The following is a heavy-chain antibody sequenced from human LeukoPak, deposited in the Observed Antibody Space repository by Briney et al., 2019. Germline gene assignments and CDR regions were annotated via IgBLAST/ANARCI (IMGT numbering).Heavy chain of an antibody. D-gene: IGHD5-12*01. CDR2: ISPDSNYK. CDR3: VRGGYRGFDYEY. J-gene: IGHJ4*02. V-gene: IGHV3-21*01. CDR1: GFTFSTYS. Sequence: GGSLRLSCAASGFTFSTYSMNWLRLAPEKGLEWVSSISPDSNYKYYVDSVKGRFTISRDNAKSSLYLQMNSLRAEDTAVYYCVRGGYRGFDYEYWGQGTLVTVSS.